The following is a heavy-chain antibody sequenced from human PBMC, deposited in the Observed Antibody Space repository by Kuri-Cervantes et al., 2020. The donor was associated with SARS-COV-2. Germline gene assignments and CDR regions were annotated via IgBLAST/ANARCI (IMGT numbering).Heavy chain of an antibody. D-gene: IGHD2-2*01. Sequence: GESLKISCAASGFIFSSHSMNWVRQAPGKGLEWVSYISSSSSTIYYADSVKGRFTISRDNAKNSLYLQMNSLRAEDTAVYYCAREGDIVVVPAVYFDYWGQGTLVTVSS. CDR2: ISSSSSTI. CDR3: AREGDIVVVPAVYFDY. V-gene: IGHV3-48*04. CDR1: GFIFSSHS. J-gene: IGHJ4*02.